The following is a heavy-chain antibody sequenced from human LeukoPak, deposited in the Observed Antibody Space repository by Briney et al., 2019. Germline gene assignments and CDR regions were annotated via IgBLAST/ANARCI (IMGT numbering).Heavy chain of an antibody. CDR2: IYYSGSN. CDR3: GRVDQNAGSADYYYHALDV. Sequence: SETLSLTCTVSGGSISSYYWSWIRQPPGKGLEWIGYIYYSGSNNYNPYFKSRVTISVDTSKNHFSQKLSSVTAADTAIYYYGRVDQNAGSADYYYHALDVWGQGTTVTVSS. CDR1: GGSISSYY. V-gene: IGHV4-59*12. J-gene: IGHJ6*02.